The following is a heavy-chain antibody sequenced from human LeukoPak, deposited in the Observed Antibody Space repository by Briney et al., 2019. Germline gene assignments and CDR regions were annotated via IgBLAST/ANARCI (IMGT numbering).Heavy chain of an antibody. V-gene: IGHV1-3*03. CDR3: ARATQYCGGDCYFDY. D-gene: IGHD2-21*02. CDR2: INTGNGNT. J-gene: IGHJ4*02. CDR1: GYTFTSYA. Sequence: ASVKVSCKASGYTFTSYAMHWVRQAPGQRLEWMGWINTGNGNTKYSQEFQGRVTITRDTSANTAYMELSSLRSEDTAVYYCARATQYCGGDCYFDYWGQGTLVTVSS.